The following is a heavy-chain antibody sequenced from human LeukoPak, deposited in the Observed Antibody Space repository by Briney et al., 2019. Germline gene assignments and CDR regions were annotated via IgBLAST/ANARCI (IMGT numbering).Heavy chain of an antibody. V-gene: IGHV1-2*02. CDR2: INPNSGGT. J-gene: IGHJ5*02. D-gene: IGHD3-9*01. CDR1: GYTFTGYY. Sequence: ASVKVSRKASGYTFTGYYMHWVRQAPGQGLEWMGWINPNSGGTNYAQKFQGRVTMTRDTSISTAYMELSRLRSDDTAVYYCALYYDISTGYYTWGQGTLVTVSS. CDR3: ALYYDISTGYYT.